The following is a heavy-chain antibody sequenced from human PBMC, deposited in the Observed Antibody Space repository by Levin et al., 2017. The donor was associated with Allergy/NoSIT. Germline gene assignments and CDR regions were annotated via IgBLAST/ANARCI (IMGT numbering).Heavy chain of an antibody. CDR3: ARRGLTAAGTGPNWFGP. J-gene: IGHJ5*02. CDR2: VYSSGTT. V-gene: IGHV4-39*01. Sequence: SLTLSLPCTVSGGSIGGTAYYWHWIRQPPGKGPEWIGDVYSSGTTHYNPSLRSRVTMSVDTSANVFSLTLNSVTASDTAVYYCARRGLTAAGTGPNWFGPWGQGILVTVSS. D-gene: IGHD6-13*01. CDR1: GGSIGGTAYY.